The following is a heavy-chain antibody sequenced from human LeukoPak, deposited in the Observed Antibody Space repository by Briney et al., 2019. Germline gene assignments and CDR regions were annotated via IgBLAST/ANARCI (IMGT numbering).Heavy chain of an antibody. CDR1: GFTFSNAW. J-gene: IGHJ4*02. V-gene: IGHV3-74*01. D-gene: IGHD6-13*01. CDR3: ARTPYSSSWTLGY. CDR2: INSDGSST. Sequence: GGSLRLSCAVSGFTFSNAWMSWVRQAPGKGLVWVSRINSDGSSTSYADSVKGRFTISRDNAENTLYLQMNSLRAEDTAVYYCARTPYSSSWTLGYWGQGTLVTVSS.